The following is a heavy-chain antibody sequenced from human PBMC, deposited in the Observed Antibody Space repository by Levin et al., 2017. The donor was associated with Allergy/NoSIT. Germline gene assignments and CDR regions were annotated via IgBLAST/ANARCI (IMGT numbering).Heavy chain of an antibody. CDR2: ISHAGSEK. D-gene: IGHD3-9*01. CDR3: ARVDVLAGYYRHGLDV. CDR1: GFTFSSYA. Sequence: GGSLRLSCAASGFTFSSYAFHWVRQAPGKGLEWVAVISHAGSEKYYLDSVKGRFTISRDNSKNTLFLQMDSLRTEDTAVYYCARVDVLAGYYRHGLDVWGQGTTVTVSS. V-gene: IGHV3-30-3*01. J-gene: IGHJ6*02.